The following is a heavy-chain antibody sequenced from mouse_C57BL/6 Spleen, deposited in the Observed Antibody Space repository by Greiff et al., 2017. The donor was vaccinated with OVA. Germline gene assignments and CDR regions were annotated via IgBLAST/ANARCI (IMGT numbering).Heavy chain of an antibody. V-gene: IGHV14-2*01. Sequence: EVQLQQSGAELVKPGASVKLSCTASGFNIKDYYMHLVKQRTEQGLEWIGRIDPEDGETKYAPKFPGKGTITADTSSNTTCTQLRSLRSEDTAVDYCARSSYYSNYGAYWGQGTLLNVSA. D-gene: IGHD2-5*01. CDR1: GFNIKDYY. J-gene: IGHJ3*01. CDR2: IDPEDGET. CDR3: ARSSYYSNYGAY.